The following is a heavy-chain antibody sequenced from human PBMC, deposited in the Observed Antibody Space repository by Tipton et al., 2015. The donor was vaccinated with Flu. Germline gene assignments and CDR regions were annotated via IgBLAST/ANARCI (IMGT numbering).Heavy chain of an antibody. Sequence: GLVKPSETLSLTCTVSGYSISSGYYWGWIRQPPGKGLEWIGRIYTSGSTNYNASLKSRVTMSVDTSKNQFSLKLSSVTVADTAVYYCARDYLLGDLSFFDNWGQGTLVTVSS. CDR1: GYSISSGYY. D-gene: IGHD3-16*02. J-gene: IGHJ4*02. V-gene: IGHV4-38-2*02. CDR3: ARDYLLGDLSFFDN. CDR2: IYTSGST.